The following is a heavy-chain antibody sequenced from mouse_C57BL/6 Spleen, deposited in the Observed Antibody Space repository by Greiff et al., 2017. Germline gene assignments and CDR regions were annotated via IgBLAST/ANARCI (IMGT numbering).Heavy chain of an antibody. CDR1: GYTFTDYT. CDR2: INPSNGGT. J-gene: IGHJ3*01. V-gene: IGHV1-22*01. D-gene: IGHD2-4*01. Sequence: EVQLQQSGPELVKPGASVKMSCTASGYTFTDYTMHWVKQSHGKSLEWIGYINPSNGGTSYTQKFKGQATLPVNKYSSTSYLQLRSLTSEDSAVYYCALYYDCFAWFAYWGQGTMVTVSA. CDR3: ALYYDCFAWFAY.